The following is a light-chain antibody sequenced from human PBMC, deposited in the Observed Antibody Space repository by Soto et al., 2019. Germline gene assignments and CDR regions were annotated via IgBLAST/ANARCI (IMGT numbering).Light chain of an antibody. J-gene: IGKJ2*01. V-gene: IGKV1-39*01. CDR3: QQTYSTPGYT. Sequence: DIQMTQSPSSLSASVGDRVTITCRASQSVSNFLNWYQQKPGKAPKLLIYGASTLQSGVPSRFSGGGSGTDFTLTISSLQPEDFATYYCQQTYSTPGYTFARGTKLEIK. CDR1: QSVSNF. CDR2: GAS.